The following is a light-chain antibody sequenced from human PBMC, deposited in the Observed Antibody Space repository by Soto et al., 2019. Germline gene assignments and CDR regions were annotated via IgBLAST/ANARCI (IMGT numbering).Light chain of an antibody. CDR1: SSDVGGYNY. CDR3: SSYTSSSSVV. V-gene: IGLV2-14*01. Sequence: QSALTQPASVYASPGQSITISCTGTSSDVGGYNYVSWYQQEPGKAPKLMIYDVSNRPSGVSNRFSGSKSGNTASLTISGLQAEDEADYYCSSYTSSSSVVFGGGTQLTVL. CDR2: DVS. J-gene: IGLJ2*01.